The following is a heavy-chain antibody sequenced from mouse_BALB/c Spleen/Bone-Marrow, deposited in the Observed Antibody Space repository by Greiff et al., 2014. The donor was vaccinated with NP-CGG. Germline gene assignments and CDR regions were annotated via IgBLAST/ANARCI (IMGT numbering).Heavy chain of an antibody. CDR2: INPSTGYT. V-gene: IGHV1-7*01. D-gene: IGHD1-1*01. Sequence: QVQLQQSGAELAKPGASVKMSCKASGYTFTNCWMHWVKQRPGQGLEWIGYINPSTGYTEYNQKFKDKATLTADKSSSTAYMQLSSLTSEDSSVFYCTRRAYGGSYGFAYWGQGTLVTVSA. J-gene: IGHJ3*01. CDR3: TRRAYGGSYGFAY. CDR1: GYTFTNCW.